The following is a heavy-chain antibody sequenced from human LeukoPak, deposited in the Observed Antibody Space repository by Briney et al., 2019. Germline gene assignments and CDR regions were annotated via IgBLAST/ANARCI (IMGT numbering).Heavy chain of an antibody. D-gene: IGHD3-10*01. J-gene: IGHJ4*02. CDR1: GFTFSNAW. CDR3: TTGDYYGSGSSYDY. CDR2: IKSKTDGGTT. Sequence: PGRSLRLSCAASGFTFSNAWMRWVRHAPGKGLEWVGRIKSKTDGGTTDYAAPEKGRFTISRDDSKNTLYLQMNSMKTDDTAVYYCTTGDYYGSGSSYDYWGQGTLVTVSS. V-gene: IGHV3-15*01.